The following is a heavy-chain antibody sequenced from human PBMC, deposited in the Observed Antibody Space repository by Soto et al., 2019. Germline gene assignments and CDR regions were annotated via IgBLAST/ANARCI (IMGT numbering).Heavy chain of an antibody. D-gene: IGHD4-17*01. Sequence: SETLSLTCTVSGGSISSSSYYWGWIRQPPGKGLEWIGSIYYSGSTYYNPFLKSRVTISVDTSKNQFSLKLSSVTAADTAVYYCARHSIGVLGYYGGKRGVDYWGQGTLVTVSS. J-gene: IGHJ4*02. CDR1: GGSISSSSYY. CDR2: IYYSGST. CDR3: ARHSIGVLGYYGGKRGVDY. V-gene: IGHV4-39*01.